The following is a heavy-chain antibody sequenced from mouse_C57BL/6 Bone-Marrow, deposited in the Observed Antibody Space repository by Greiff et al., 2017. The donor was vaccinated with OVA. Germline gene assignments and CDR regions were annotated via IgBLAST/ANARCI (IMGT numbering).Heavy chain of an antibody. CDR3: ARESIAMDY. V-gene: IGHV1-42*01. CDR2: INPSTGGT. Sequence: VHVKQSGPELVKPGASVKISCKASGYSFTGYYMNWVKQSPEKSLEWIGEINPSTGGTTYNQKFKAKATLTVDKSSSTAYMQLKSLTSEDSAVYYCARESIAMDYWGQGTSVTVSS. J-gene: IGHJ4*01. CDR1: GYSFTGYY.